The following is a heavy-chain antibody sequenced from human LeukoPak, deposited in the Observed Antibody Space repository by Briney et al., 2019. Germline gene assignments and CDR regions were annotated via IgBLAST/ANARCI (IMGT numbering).Heavy chain of an antibody. CDR3: ATQYGSGSYYQDDAFDI. CDR1: GYTFTSYA. CDR2: INAGNGNT. J-gene: IGHJ3*02. Sequence: GASVKVSCKASGYTFTSYAMHWMRQAPGQRLEWMGWINAGNGNTKYSQKFQGRVTITRDTSASTAYMELSSLRSEDTAVYYCATQYGSGSYYQDDAFDIWGQGTMVTVSS. V-gene: IGHV1-3*01. D-gene: IGHD3-10*01.